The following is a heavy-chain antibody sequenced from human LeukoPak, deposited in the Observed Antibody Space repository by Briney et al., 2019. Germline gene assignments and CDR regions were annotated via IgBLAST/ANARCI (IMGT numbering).Heavy chain of an antibody. J-gene: IGHJ4*02. V-gene: IGHV3-7*01. Sequence: PGGSLRLSCAASGFTFSDYYMSWIRQAPGKGLEWVANIKQDGSEKYYVDSVKGRFTISRDNAKNSLYLQMDSLRAEDTAVYYCARDVSYFIPLPLDYWGQGTLVTVSS. CDR3: ARDVSYFIPLPLDY. CDR1: GFTFSDYY. CDR2: IKQDGSEK. D-gene: IGHD1-26*01.